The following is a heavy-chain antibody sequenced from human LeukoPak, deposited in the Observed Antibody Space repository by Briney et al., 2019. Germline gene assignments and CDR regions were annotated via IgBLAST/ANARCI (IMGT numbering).Heavy chain of an antibody. CDR1: GFTFSDYY. CDR3: ARLFYYYYGMDV. CDR2: ISSSGSTI. Sequence: TGGSLRLSCAASGFTFSDYYMSWIRQAPGKGLEWVSYISSSGSTIYYADSVKVRFTFSRDNAKNSLYLQMNSLRAEDTAVYYCARLFYYYYGMDVWGQGTTVTVSS. J-gene: IGHJ6*02. V-gene: IGHV3-11*01.